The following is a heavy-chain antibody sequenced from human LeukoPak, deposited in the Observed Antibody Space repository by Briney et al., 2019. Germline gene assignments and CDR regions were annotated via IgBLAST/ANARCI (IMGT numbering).Heavy chain of an antibody. J-gene: IGHJ4*02. D-gene: IGHD3-3*01. CDR3: ARWRGAQSEFDY. CDR1: GFTFSDYY. Sequence: GGSLRLSCAASGFTFSDYYMSWIRQAPGKGLEFVAHLKESGIEKEYVDSVKGRFTISRDNAENLLYLQMNSLRAEDTALYFCARWRGAQSEFDYWGQGTQVTVSS. CDR2: LKESGIEK. V-gene: IGHV3-7*01.